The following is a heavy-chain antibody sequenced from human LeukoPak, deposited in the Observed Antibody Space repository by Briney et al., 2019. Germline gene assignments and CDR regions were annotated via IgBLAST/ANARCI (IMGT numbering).Heavy chain of an antibody. CDR2: IYSGGST. CDR1: GFTVRSNY. D-gene: IGHD3-16*01. J-gene: IGHJ4*02. CDR3: ARDVGDEGTY. Sequence: AGGSLRLSCAASGFTVRSNYMSWVRQAPGKRLEWVSVIYSGGSTYYADSVKGRFTISRDNSKNTLYLQVSSLRTADPAVYYCARDVGDEGTYWGQGTLVTVSS. V-gene: IGHV3-53*01.